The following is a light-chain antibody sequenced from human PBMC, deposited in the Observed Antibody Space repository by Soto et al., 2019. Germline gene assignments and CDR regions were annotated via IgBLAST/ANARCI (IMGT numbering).Light chain of an antibody. Sequence: EIVMTQSAATLSVSPGERATLSCRASQSVSSNLAWYQQKPGQAPRLLIDGASTRATGIPARFSGSGSGTEFILTISSLQFEDFAVYYCQQYKDWPWTFGQGNKVEIK. V-gene: IGKV3-15*01. CDR2: GAS. J-gene: IGKJ1*01. CDR1: QSVSSN. CDR3: QQYKDWPWT.